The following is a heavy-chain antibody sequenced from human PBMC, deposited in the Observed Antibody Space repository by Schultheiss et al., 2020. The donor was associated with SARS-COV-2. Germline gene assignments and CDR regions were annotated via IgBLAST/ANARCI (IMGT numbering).Heavy chain of an antibody. J-gene: IGHJ6*02. CDR2: ISGSGGST. Sequence: GESLKISCAASGFTFSSYAMHWVRQAPGKGLEWVSAISGSGGSTYYADSVKGRFTISTDGSENTLYLLMISLRAEDTAVYYCARHLGATYLRGMDVWGQGTTVTVSS. D-gene: IGHD1-26*01. V-gene: IGHV3-23*01. CDR3: ARHLGATYLRGMDV. CDR1: GFTFSSYA.